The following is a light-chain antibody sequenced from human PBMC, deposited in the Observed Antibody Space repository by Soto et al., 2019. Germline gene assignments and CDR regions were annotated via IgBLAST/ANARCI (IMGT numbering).Light chain of an antibody. J-gene: IGKJ1*01. CDR2: KAS. CDR3: QQYNSYSPWT. V-gene: IGKV1-5*03. CDR1: QSISSW. Sequence: DIQMTQSPSTLSASLRNRVTITCRATQSISSWLAWYQQKPGKAPKLLIYKASSLESGVPSRFSGSGSGTEFTLTISSLQPDDFATYYCQQYNSYSPWTFGQGTKV.